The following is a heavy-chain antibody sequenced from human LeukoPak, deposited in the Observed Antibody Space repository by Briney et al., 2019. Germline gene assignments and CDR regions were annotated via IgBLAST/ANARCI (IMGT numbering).Heavy chain of an antibody. Sequence: GGSLRLSCAASGFTFSSYSMNWVRQAPGKGLEWVSSISSSSYLYYADSVKGRFTISRDNAQNSLYLHMNSLRAEETAVDYCAREKWAESRSYALDSYSGMDVWGHGAPVT. J-gene: IGHJ6*02. D-gene: IGHD1-26*01. CDR2: ISSSSYL. CDR3: AREKWAESRSYALDSYSGMDV. V-gene: IGHV3-21*01. CDR1: GFTFSSYS.